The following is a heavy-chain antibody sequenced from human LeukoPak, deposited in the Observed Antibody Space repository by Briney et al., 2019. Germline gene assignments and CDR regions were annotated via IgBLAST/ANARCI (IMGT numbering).Heavy chain of an antibody. CDR3: ARDHGSGYRWYGVDV. D-gene: IGHD3-22*01. Sequence: NPSETLSLTCTVSGGSISSGVYYWSWIRQHPGKGLEWIGYIYYSGSTYYNPSLKSRVTISVDTSKNQFSLKLSSVTAADTAVYYCARDHGSGYRWYGVDVWGQGTTVTVSS. J-gene: IGHJ6*02. CDR2: IYYSGST. CDR1: GGSISSGVYY. V-gene: IGHV4-31*03.